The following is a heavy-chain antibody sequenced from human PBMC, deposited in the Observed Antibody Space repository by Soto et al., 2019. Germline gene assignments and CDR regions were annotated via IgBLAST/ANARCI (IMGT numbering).Heavy chain of an antibody. CDR2: IWYDGSNK. Sequence: QVQLVESGGGVVQPGRSLRLSCAASGFTFSTYGMHWVRQAPGKGLEWVAVIWYDGSNKYYADSVKGRFTISRDTSKNTLYLQMNSRRAEDTAVYYCARDSRGCPDYWGQGTLVTVSS. D-gene: IGHD6-19*01. CDR1: GFTFSTYG. V-gene: IGHV3-33*01. CDR3: ARDSRGCPDY. J-gene: IGHJ4*02.